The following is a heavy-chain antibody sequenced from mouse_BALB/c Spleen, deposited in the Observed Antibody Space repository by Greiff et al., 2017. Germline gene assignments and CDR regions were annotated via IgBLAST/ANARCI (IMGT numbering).Heavy chain of an antibody. V-gene: IGHV1S127*01. CDR2: IDPSNSET. CDR1: GYTFTSYW. D-gene: IGHD2-4*01. CDR3: SRASYDYDGWYFDV. J-gene: IGHJ1*01. Sequence: QVQLQQSGPELVRPGASVKMSCKASGYTFTSYWMHWVKQRPGQGLEWIGMIDPSNSETRLNQKFKDKATLNVDKSSNPAYMQLSSLTSEDSAVFYCSRASYDYDGWYFDVWGAGTTVTVSS.